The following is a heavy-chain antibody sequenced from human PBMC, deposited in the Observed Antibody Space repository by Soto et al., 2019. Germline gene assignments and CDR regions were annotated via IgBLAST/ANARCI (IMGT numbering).Heavy chain of an antibody. CDR1: GLTFRNDW. D-gene: IGHD4-17*01. CDR3: AVYGYGVSAAAY. V-gene: IGHV3-7*03. Sequence: GGSLRLSCAGSGLTFRNDWLSWVRQAPGKGLEWVANINQDGSERYYVDSVRGRFTISRDNIENSLYLQLNSLRPEDTAVYYCAVYGYGVSAAAYWGQGTLVTVSS. J-gene: IGHJ4*02. CDR2: INQDGSER.